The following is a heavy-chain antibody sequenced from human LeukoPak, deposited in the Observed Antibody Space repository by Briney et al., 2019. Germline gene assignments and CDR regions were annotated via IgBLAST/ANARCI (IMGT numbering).Heavy chain of an antibody. J-gene: IGHJ4*02. CDR3: ARAGYSGYPTGADY. Sequence: SETLSLTCTVSGGSIGSGTYYWTWIRQPAGKGLEYIGRIYTSGTTNYSPSLKSRVTISVDASKNQFSLSLSSVTAADTAVYYCARAGYSGYPTGADYWGQGTLVTVSS. D-gene: IGHD5-12*01. CDR2: IYTSGTT. V-gene: IGHV4-61*02. CDR1: GGSIGSGTYY.